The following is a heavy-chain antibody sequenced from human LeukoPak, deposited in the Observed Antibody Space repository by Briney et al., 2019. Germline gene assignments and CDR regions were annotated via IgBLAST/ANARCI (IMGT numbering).Heavy chain of an antibody. D-gene: IGHD5-18*01. J-gene: IGHJ5*02. V-gene: IGHV3-30*18. CDR1: GFTFSSYG. Sequence: GRSLRLSCAASGFTFSSYGMHWVRQAPGKGLEWVAVISYDGSNKYYADSVKGRFTISRDNSKNTLYLQMNSLRAEDTAVYYCAKDLLGYSYGSSWFDPWGQGTLVTVPS. CDR3: AKDLLGYSYGSSWFDP. CDR2: ISYDGSNK.